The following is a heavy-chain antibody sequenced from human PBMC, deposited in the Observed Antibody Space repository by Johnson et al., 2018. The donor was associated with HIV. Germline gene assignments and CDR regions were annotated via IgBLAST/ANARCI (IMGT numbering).Heavy chain of an antibody. CDR2: INPDGSSK. J-gene: IGHJ3*02. V-gene: IGHV3-74*01. CDR3: ARDWGLYSSGWYVDAFDI. CDR1: GFTFSGYW. D-gene: IGHD6-19*01. Sequence: EVQLVESGGGVVQPGGSLRLSCAASGFTFSGYWVYWVRQAPGKGLVWVSRINPDGSSKDYADSVKGRFTISRDNAKNTLYLQMNSLRAEDTAVYYCARDWGLYSSGWYVDAFDIWDQGTMVTVSS.